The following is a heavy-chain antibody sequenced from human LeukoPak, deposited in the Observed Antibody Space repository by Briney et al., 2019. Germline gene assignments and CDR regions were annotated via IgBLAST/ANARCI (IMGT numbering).Heavy chain of an antibody. CDR2: IRYDGSNK. D-gene: IGHD6-6*01. CDR3: AKDVSLAAGPDY. CDR1: GFTFSSYG. Sequence: GGSLRLSCAASGFTFSSYGMHWVRQAPGKGLEWVAFIRYDGSNKYYADSVKGRFTITRDNSKNTLYLQMNSLRAEDTAVYYCAKDVSLAAGPDYWGQGTLVTVSS. J-gene: IGHJ4*02. V-gene: IGHV3-30*02.